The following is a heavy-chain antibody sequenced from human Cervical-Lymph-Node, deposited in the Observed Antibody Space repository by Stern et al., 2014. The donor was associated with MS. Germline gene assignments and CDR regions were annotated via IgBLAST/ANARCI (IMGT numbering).Heavy chain of an antibody. V-gene: IGHV1-46*01. D-gene: IGHD6-19*01. CDR3: AREVAGHRLGMMDV. Sequence: QMQLVQSGAEVKKPGASVKVSCKASGYTFTNYYMHWVRQAPGQGLEWMGIINPSGGSTRYAQKFQGRVTMTRDTSTSTVHMELSSLRSEDTAVYYCAREVAGHRLGMMDVWGQGTTVTVSS. CDR1: GYTFTNYY. J-gene: IGHJ6*02. CDR2: INPSGGST.